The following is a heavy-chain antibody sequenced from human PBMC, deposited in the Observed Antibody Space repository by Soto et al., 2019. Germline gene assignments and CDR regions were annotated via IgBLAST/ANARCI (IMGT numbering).Heavy chain of an antibody. J-gene: IGHJ6*02. D-gene: IGHD6-6*01. CDR3: TRGGARQAHYYYSGMDV. CDR1: GFTFGDYA. Sequence: GGSLRLSCTASGFTFGDYAMSWFRQAPGKGLEWVGFIRSKAYGGTTEYAASVKGRFTISRDDSKSIAYLQMNSLKTEDTAVYYCTRGGARQAHYYYSGMDVWGQGTTVTVSS. V-gene: IGHV3-49*03. CDR2: IRSKAYGGTT.